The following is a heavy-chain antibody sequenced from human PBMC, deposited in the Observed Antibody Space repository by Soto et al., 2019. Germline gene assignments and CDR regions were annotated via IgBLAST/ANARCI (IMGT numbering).Heavy chain of an antibody. Sequence: EVQLVESGGGLVQPGGSLRLSCTASGFAVRHNYMTWVPQSPGKGLEWVSLIYSGGDTAYADSEKGRFTISRHTSQNTLYLQMNSLRAADTAVYYCARKTDSIPSGGDVWGKGTEVTVSS. D-gene: IGHD3-10*01. J-gene: IGHJ6*04. V-gene: IGHV3-53*04. CDR2: IYSGGDT. CDR1: GFAVRHNY. CDR3: ARKTDSIPSGGDV.